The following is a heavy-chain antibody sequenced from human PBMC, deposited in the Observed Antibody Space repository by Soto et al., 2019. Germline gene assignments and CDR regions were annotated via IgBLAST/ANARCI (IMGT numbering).Heavy chain of an antibody. CDR2: NSPIYDAA. D-gene: IGHD2-8*02. CDR3: ARYWTAGTFYGAFDV. V-gene: IGHV1-69*06. CDR1: GGTFSNYV. Sequence: QVQLVQSGAEVKKPGSSVKVSCEASGGTFSNYVISWLRQAPGQGPEWMGGNSPIYDAANYARKFRGRVTITADKSTNTAYMELISLKSEDTAIYYCARYWTAGTFYGAFDVWGQGTMVIVSP. J-gene: IGHJ3*01.